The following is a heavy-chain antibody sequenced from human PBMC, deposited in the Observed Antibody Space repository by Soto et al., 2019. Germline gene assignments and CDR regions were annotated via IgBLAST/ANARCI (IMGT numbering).Heavy chain of an antibody. CDR3: VDGPDRAQRPY. J-gene: IGHJ4*01. CDR2: GLRPDYT. CDR1: GGSINDYY. Sequence: QVQLQESGPGLVKPSETLSLTSTVSGGSINDYYWSWTRQPPGKGLEWIAYGLRPDYTGYNPSLRNRFTISSASSMNPSSLRLISLTAADAAVSYCVDGPDRAQRPYWGQGSLVTVSS. D-gene: IGHD5-18*01. V-gene: IGHV4-59*01.